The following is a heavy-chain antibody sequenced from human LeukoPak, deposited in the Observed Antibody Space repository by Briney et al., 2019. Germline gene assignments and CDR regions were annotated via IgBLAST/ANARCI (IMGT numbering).Heavy chain of an antibody. J-gene: IGHJ4*02. V-gene: IGHV3-9*01. CDR3: AKDMSYSSSSYPDY. Sequence: GGSLRLSCAASGFTFDDYAMHWVRRAPGKGLEWVSGISWNSGSIGYADSVKGRFTISRDNAKNSLYLQMNSLRAEDTALYYCAKDMSYSSSSYPDYWGQGTLVTVSS. D-gene: IGHD6-6*01. CDR2: ISWNSGSI. CDR1: GFTFDDYA.